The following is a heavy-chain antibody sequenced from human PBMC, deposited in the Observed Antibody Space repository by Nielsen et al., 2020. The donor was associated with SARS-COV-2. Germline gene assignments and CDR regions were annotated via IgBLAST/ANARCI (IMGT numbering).Heavy chain of an antibody. D-gene: IGHD1-26*01. V-gene: IGHV4-59*08. CDR3: ATAVGATSSHDAFDI. Sequence: SETLSLTCTVSGGSIRSYYWTWIRQPPGKGLEWIGYIYYTGSTNYNPSLKSRVTMSVDTSKNQFSPKLRSVTAADTAVYFCATAVGATSSHDAFDIWGQGTMVTVSS. CDR2: IYYTGST. J-gene: IGHJ3*02. CDR1: GGSIRSYY.